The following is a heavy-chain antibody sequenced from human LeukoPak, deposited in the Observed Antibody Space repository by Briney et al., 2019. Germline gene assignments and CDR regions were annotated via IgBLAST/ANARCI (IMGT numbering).Heavy chain of an antibody. J-gene: IGHJ4*02. CDR2: ISSSSSTI. D-gene: IGHD2-15*01. V-gene: IGHV3-48*04. CDR3: ARIGSVVAHGYDY. Sequence: GGSLRLSCAASGFTFSSYSMNWVRQAPGKGLEWVSYISSSSSTIYYADSVKGRFTISRDNAKNSLYLQMNSLRAEDTAVYYCARIGSVVAHGYDYWGQGTQVTVSS. CDR1: GFTFSSYS.